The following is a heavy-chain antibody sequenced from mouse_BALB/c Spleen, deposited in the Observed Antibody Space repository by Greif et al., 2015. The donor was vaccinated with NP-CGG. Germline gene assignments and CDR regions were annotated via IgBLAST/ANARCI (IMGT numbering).Heavy chain of an antibody. Sequence: VKLQESGAELVKPGAPVKLSCKASGYTFTSYWMNWVKQRPGRGLEWIGRIDPSDSETHYNQKFKDKATLTVDKSSSTAYIQLSSLTSEDSAVYYCARGATATDYAMDYWGQGTSVTVSS. CDR2: IDPSDSET. J-gene: IGHJ4*01. CDR1: GYTFTSYW. D-gene: IGHD1-2*01. CDR3: ARGATATDYAMDY. V-gene: IGHV1-74*04.